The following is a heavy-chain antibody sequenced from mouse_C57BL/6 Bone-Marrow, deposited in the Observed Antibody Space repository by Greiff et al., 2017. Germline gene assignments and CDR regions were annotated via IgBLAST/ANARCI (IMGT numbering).Heavy chain of an antibody. J-gene: IGHJ4*01. CDR1: GYTFTSYW. CDR2: IDPSDSYT. D-gene: IGHD2-4*01. CDR3: ARDYDVNYYAMDY. V-gene: IGHV1-50*01. Sequence: QVQLQQPGAELVKPGASVKLSCKASGYTFTSYWMQWVKQRPGPGLEWIGEIDPSDSYTNYNQKFTGKATLTVDTSSSTAYMQLSSLTSEDSAVYYCARDYDVNYYAMDYWGQGTSVTVSS.